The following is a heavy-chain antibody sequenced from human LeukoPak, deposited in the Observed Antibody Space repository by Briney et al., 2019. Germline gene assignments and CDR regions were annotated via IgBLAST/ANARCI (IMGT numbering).Heavy chain of an antibody. CDR3: ARRAYYYDSSGYYWPRYYFDY. CDR2: INHSGST. J-gene: IGHJ4*02. Sequence: SETLSLTCAVYGGSFSGYYWSWIRQPPGKGLEWIGEINHSGSTNYNPSLKSRVTISVDTSKNQFSLKLSSVTAAGTAVYYCARRAYYYDSSGYYWPRYYFDYWGQGTLVTVSS. V-gene: IGHV4-34*01. D-gene: IGHD3-22*01. CDR1: GGSFSGYY.